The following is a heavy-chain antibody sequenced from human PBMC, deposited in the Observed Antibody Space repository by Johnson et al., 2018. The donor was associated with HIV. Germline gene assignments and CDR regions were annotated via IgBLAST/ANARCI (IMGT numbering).Heavy chain of an antibody. V-gene: IGHV3-7*01. Sequence: VQLVESGGGLVKPGGSLRLSCAASGFTFSNAWMSWVRQAPGKGLEWVANINQDGSEKYYVDSARGRFTISRDNAKNSLYLQMSSLRAEDTAVYYCATDIVVVLALGGDAFDSGGQGAMVTVSS. D-gene: IGHD2-2*01. J-gene: IGHJ3*02. CDR1: GFTFSNAW. CDR2: INQDGSEK. CDR3: ATDIVVVLALGGDAFDS.